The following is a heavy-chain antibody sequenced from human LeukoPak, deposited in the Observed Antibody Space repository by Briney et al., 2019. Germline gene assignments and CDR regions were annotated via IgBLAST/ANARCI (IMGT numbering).Heavy chain of an antibody. J-gene: IGHJ4*02. V-gene: IGHV1-2*02. CDR2: INPNSGGT. D-gene: IGHD5-18*01. CDR3: ARSDTAMADPFDY. CDR1: GYTFSDYY. Sequence: GASVKVSCKTSGYTFSDYYIHWVRQAPGQGLEWMGWINPNSGGTNYAQKFQGRVTMTRDTSISTAYMELSRLRSDDTAVYYCARSDTAMADPFDYWGQGTLVTVSS.